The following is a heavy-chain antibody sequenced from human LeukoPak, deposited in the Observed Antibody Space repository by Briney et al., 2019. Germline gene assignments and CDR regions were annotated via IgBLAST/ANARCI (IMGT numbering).Heavy chain of an antibody. Sequence: PGGSLRLSCAASGFTFSNFYMNWIRQAPGKGLEGVSYISSSSSTIYYADSVKGRFTISRDNAKNSLYLQMNSLRAEDTAVYYCARDSAQYGDYGGWGQGTLVTVSS. CDR1: GFTFSNFY. V-gene: IGHV3-11*04. CDR3: ARDSAQYGDYGG. D-gene: IGHD4-17*01. J-gene: IGHJ4*02. CDR2: ISSSSSTI.